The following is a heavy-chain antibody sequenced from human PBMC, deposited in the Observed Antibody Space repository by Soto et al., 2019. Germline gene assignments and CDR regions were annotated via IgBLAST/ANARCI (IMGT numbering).Heavy chain of an antibody. V-gene: IGHV1-69*01. D-gene: IGHD4-4*01. CDR2: IIPMFGTP. Sequence: QVQLVQSGAEVKKPGSSVKVSCKASGVTFNRQDMRWVRQAPGQGLEWMGGIIPMFGTPHYAEKFQDRVTLTADESTGTAYLELSSLTSEDTAVYYCATSEGRDVYSFAYWGPGTLVTVS. J-gene: IGHJ4*02. CDR1: GVTFNRQD. CDR3: ATSEGRDVYSFAY.